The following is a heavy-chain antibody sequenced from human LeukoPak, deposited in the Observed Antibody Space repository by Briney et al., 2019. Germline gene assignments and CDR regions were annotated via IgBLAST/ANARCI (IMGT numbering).Heavy chain of an antibody. Sequence: SVKVSCKASGGTFSSYAISWVRQAPGQGLEWMGRIIPILGIANYAQKFQGRVTITADKSTSTAYMELSSLRSEVTAVYYCARDKGNIVVVVAARYYYGMDVWGQGTTVTVSS. CDR2: IIPILGIA. CDR1: GGTFSSYA. D-gene: IGHD2-15*01. CDR3: ARDKGNIVVVVAARYYYGMDV. V-gene: IGHV1-69*04. J-gene: IGHJ6*02.